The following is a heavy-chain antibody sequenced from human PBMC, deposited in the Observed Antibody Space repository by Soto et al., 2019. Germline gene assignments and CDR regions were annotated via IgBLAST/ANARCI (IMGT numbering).Heavy chain of an antibody. CDR3: ARGRYGEY. V-gene: IGHV1-18*01. Sequence: QVHLMQSGAEVKKPGASVKVSCKGSGYTFTSYGITWVRQAPGQGLEWMGWISAHNGNTDYAQKLQGRVTVTRDTSTSTAYMELRSLRSDDTAVYYCARGRYGEYWGQGALVTVSS. D-gene: IGHD3-10*01. CDR2: ISAHNGNT. J-gene: IGHJ4*02. CDR1: GYTFTSYG.